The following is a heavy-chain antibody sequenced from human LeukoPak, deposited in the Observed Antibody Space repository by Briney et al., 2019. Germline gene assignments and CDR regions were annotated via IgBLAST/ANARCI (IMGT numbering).Heavy chain of an antibody. D-gene: IGHD5-18*01. V-gene: IGHV3-30*02. Sequence: GGSLRLSCAASGFTFSSYGMHWVRQAPGKGLEWVAFIRYDGSNKYYADSVKGRFTISRDNAKNSLYLQMNSLRAEDTAVYYCARRARGYSYGHFDYWGQGTLVTVSS. CDR2: IRYDGSNK. CDR3: ARRARGYSYGHFDY. CDR1: GFTFSSYG. J-gene: IGHJ4*02.